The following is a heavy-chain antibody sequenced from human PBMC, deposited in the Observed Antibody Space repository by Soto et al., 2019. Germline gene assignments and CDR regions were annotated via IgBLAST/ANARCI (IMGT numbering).Heavy chain of an antibody. V-gene: IGHV3-15*01. CDR3: TTETLPMARGVLDY. CDR2: IKRNPDGGTT. CDR1: GLSFINAW. Sequence: VGSLRLSRATSGLSFINAWMSWVRQVPGKGLEWVGRIKRNPDGGTTDFAAPVKGRFTISRDDSKNTLYLQMNSLKTEDTALYYCTTETLPMARGVLDYWGQGTLVTVSS. J-gene: IGHJ4*02. D-gene: IGHD3-10*01.